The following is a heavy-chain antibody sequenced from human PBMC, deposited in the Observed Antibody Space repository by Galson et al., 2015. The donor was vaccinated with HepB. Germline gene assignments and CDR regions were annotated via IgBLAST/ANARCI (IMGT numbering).Heavy chain of an antibody. D-gene: IGHD1-26*01. J-gene: IGHJ6*03. CDR3: ARGGKEVGYYYYYMDV. CDR2: IKEDGSES. CDR1: GFTFCNYW. V-gene: IGHV3-7*01. Sequence: SLRLSCAASGFTFCNYWMSWVRQAPGKGLEWVANIKEDGSESYYVGSVRGRFTISRDNAKNSMFLQMNGLRAEDTAVYYCARGGKEVGYYYYYMDVWGKGTTVTVSS.